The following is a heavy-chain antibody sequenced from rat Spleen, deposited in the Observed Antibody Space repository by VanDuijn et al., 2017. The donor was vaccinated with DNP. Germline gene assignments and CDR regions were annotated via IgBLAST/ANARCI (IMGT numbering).Heavy chain of an antibody. CDR2: IWTDGNT. J-gene: IGHJ2*01. CDR3: ARDDYGFDY. D-gene: IGHD1-11*01. Sequence: QVQLRESGPGLVRPSQTLSLTCPVSGFSLTNYNLHWVRQSSGKGLEWLGMIWTDGNTDYNSALSSRLTFSRDTSKSQVFLRMNSLQTEDIATYYCARDDYGFDYWGQGVMVTVSS. V-gene: IGHV2-30*01. CDR1: GFSLTNYN.